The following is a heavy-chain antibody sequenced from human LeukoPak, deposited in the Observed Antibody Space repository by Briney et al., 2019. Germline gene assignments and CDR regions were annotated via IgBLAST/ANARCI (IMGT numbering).Heavy chain of an antibody. Sequence: SVRVSCKASGGTFSSYAISWVRQAPGQGLEWTGGIIPIFGTANYAQKFQGRVTITADESTSTAYMELSSLGSEDTAVYYCARDRYGSGSYYAFDYWGQGTLVTVSS. D-gene: IGHD3-10*01. J-gene: IGHJ4*02. CDR2: IIPIFGTA. CDR3: ARDRYGSGSYYAFDY. CDR1: GGTFSSYA. V-gene: IGHV1-69*13.